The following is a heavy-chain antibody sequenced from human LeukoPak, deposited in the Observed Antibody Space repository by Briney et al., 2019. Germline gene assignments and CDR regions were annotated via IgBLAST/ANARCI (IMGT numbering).Heavy chain of an antibody. J-gene: IGHJ5*02. V-gene: IGHV3-73*01. Sequence: GGSLRLPCAASGFTFSGSAMHWVRQASGKGLEWVGRIRSKANSYATAYAASVKGRFTISRDDSKNTAYLQMNSLKTEDTAVYYCTSPSGRGVQNWFGPWGQGTLVTVSS. CDR1: GFTFSGSA. D-gene: IGHD3-10*01. CDR3: TSPSGRGVQNWFGP. CDR2: IRSKANSYAT.